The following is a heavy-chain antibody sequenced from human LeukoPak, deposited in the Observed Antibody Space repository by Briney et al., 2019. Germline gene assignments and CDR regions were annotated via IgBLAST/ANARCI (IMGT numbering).Heavy chain of an antibody. Sequence: GGSLRLSCAASGFTFSNYAMNWVRQAPGKGLEWLSYISTSGDSLYYAGSVKGRFTISRDNAQNSLYLQMNSLRGEDTAVYYCATNGYCSNGVCETGFDSWGQGTLVTVSS. CDR3: ATNGYCSNGVCETGFDS. J-gene: IGHJ4*02. CDR1: GFTFSNYA. CDR2: ISTSGDSL. V-gene: IGHV3-48*03. D-gene: IGHD2-8*01.